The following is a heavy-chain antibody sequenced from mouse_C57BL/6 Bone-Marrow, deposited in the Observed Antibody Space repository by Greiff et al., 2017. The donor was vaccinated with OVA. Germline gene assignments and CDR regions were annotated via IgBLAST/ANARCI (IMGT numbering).Heavy chain of an antibody. J-gene: IGHJ2*01. Sequence: VQLVESGAELVKPGASVKISCKASGYAFSSYWMNWVKQRPGKGLEWIGQIYPGDGDTNYNGKFKGKATLTADKSSSTAYMQLSSLTSEDSAVYFCARQGGNYPFDYWGQGTTLTVSS. V-gene: IGHV1-80*01. CDR1: GYAFSSYW. CDR3: ARQGGNYPFDY. D-gene: IGHD2-1*01. CDR2: IYPGDGDT.